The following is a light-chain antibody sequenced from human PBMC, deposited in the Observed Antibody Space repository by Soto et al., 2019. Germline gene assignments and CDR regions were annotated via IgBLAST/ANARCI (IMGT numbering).Light chain of an antibody. CDR1: SSNIGINS. Sequence: QSVLTQPPSVSAAPGQKVTISCSGGSSNIGINSVSWYQQLPEAAPKLLIFDNNKRPSGIPDRFSASKSGASATLGITGLQAGDEAHYYCAAWDGFLSSGVFGGGTKLTVL. J-gene: IGLJ3*02. V-gene: IGLV1-51*01. CDR3: AAWDGFLSSGV. CDR2: DNN.